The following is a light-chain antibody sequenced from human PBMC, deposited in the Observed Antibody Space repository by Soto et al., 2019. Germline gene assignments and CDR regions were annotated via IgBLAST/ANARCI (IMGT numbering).Light chain of an antibody. Sequence: DIQMTQSPSSVSASVGDRVTITCRASQGIISWLAWYQQKPGKAPKLLIYAASSLQSGVPSRFSGSGSGTEFTLTISSLQPDDFATYYCQQYNSYWTFGQGTKVDIK. CDR1: QGIISW. CDR3: QQYNSYWT. CDR2: AAS. V-gene: IGKV1D-16*01. J-gene: IGKJ1*01.